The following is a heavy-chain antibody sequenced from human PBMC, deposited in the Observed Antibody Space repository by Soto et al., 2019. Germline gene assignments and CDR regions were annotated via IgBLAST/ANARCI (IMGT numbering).Heavy chain of an antibody. J-gene: IGHJ6*01. CDR1: GDSISSYC. V-gene: IGHV4-4*07. CDR2: VYTSVTT. CDR3: ASTKIPFMVRGFQNGMDV. D-gene: IGHD3-10*01. Sequence: XATLSLTCSVSGDSISSYCWSWIRRPAGKGLEWIGCVYTSVTTIYNPSLNRRVTMSADMSKNQVSLNLPSVTAADTAVYYCASTKIPFMVRGFQNGMDVWGQGTKVTV.